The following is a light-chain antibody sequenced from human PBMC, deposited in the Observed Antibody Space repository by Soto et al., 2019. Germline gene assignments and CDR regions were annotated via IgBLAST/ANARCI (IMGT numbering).Light chain of an antibody. CDR1: SGHSNYA. Sequence: QSVLTQSPSASASLGASVKLTCTLSSGHSNYAIAWHQQQPEKGPRYLMKVNSGGSHIKGDGIPDRFSGSSSGAERYLFISSLQSEDEADYYCLTWGTGSAIVVFGGGTQLTV. CDR3: LTWGTGSAIVV. CDR2: VNSGGSH. J-gene: IGLJ7*01. V-gene: IGLV4-69*01.